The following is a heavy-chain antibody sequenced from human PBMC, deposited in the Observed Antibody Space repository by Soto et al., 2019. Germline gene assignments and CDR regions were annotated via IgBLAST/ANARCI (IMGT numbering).Heavy chain of an antibody. Sequence: PSETLSLTCTVSGGSISGYYWSWLRQPPGKGLEWIGYIYNIGSTNYNPSLRSRVTISVDTSKNQFSLKLTSVTAADTAVYYCAGGRWVQLPGYWGQGMLVTVSS. V-gene: IGHV4-59*01. D-gene: IGHD5-12*01. CDR2: IYNIGST. CDR3: AGGRWVQLPGY. CDR1: GGSISGYY. J-gene: IGHJ4*02.